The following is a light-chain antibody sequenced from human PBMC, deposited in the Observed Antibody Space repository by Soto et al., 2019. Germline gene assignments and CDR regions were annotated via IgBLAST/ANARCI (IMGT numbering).Light chain of an antibody. J-gene: IGKJ2*01. CDR2: GAS. Sequence: EIVLTQSPGTLSLSPGERATLSCRASQSITSSYLAWYQQKPGQAPRLLIYGASRRATDIPDRFSGSGSGTDFTLTISRLEPEDFAVYFCQLYDSSSYTFGPGTKLEIK. CDR3: QLYDSSSYT. V-gene: IGKV3-20*01. CDR1: QSITSSY.